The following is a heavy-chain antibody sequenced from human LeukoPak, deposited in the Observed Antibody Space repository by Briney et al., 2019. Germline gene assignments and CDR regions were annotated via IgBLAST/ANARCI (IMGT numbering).Heavy chain of an antibody. CDR1: GGSISSYY. D-gene: IGHD1-7*01. V-gene: IGHV4-4*07. CDR3: ARYRVELRRGYNWFDP. Sequence: SETLSLTCTVSGGSISSYYWSWIRQPAGKGLEWIGRIYTSGSTNYNPSLKSRVTMSVDTSKNQFSLKLSSVTAADTAVYYCARYRVELRRGYNWFDPWGQGTLVTVSS. CDR2: IYTSGST. J-gene: IGHJ5*02.